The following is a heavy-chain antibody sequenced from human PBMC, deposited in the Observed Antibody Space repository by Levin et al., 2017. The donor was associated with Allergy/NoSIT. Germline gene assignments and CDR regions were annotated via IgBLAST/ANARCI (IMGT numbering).Heavy chain of an antibody. V-gene: IGHV4-4*02. CDR3: ARVGNGDWIDC. CDR1: GGSISRSTW. J-gene: IGHJ4*02. Sequence: PSETLSLTCVVSGGSISRSTWWSWVRQPPGKGLEWIGEIYYSGSTNYNPSLKSRVTISVDKSKNQVSLKLTSVTAADTAVYYCARVGNGDWIDCWGQGTLVTVSS. D-gene: IGHD4-17*01. CDR2: IYYSGST.